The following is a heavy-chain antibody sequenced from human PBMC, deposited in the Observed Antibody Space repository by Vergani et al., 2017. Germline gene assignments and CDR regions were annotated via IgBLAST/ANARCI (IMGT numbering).Heavy chain of an antibody. CDR1: GYTFTGYY. J-gene: IGHJ6*03. D-gene: IGHD3-10*01. Sequence: QVQLVQSGAEVKKPGASVKVSCKASGYTFTGYYMHLVRQAPGQGLEWMGWINPNSGGTNYAQKFQGRVTMTRDTSISTDYMELSRLRSDDTAVYYCARDTDFGDYYYYYMDVWGKGTTVTVSS. CDR3: ARDTDFGDYYYYYMDV. V-gene: IGHV1-2*02. CDR2: INPNSGGT.